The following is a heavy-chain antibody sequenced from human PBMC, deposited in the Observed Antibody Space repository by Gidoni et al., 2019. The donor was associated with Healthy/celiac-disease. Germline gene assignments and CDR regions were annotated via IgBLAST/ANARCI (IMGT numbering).Heavy chain of an antibody. V-gene: IGHV1-69*04. CDR3: ARVPGIAAAGPEGPFDY. Sequence: QVQLVQSGAEVKKPGSSVKVSCKASGGTFSSYAISWVRQAPGQGLEWMGRIIPILGIANYAQKFQGRVTITADKSTSTAYMELSSLRSEDTAVYYCARVPGIAAAGPEGPFDYWGQGTLVTVSS. CDR2: IIPILGIA. CDR1: GGTFSSYA. J-gene: IGHJ4*02. D-gene: IGHD6-13*01.